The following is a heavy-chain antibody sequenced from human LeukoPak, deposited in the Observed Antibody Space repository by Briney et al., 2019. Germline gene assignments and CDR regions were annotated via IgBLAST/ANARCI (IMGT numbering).Heavy chain of an antibody. CDR1: GGSISSYY. Sequence: PSETLSLTCTVSGGSISSYYWSWIRQPPGKGQEWIGYIYYSGSTNYNPSLKSRVTISVDTSKNQFSLKLSSVTAADTAVYYCARAKTTVTTTPSFDYWGQGTLVTVSS. CDR2: IYYSGST. V-gene: IGHV4-59*01. J-gene: IGHJ4*02. CDR3: ARAKTTVTTTPSFDY. D-gene: IGHD4-17*01.